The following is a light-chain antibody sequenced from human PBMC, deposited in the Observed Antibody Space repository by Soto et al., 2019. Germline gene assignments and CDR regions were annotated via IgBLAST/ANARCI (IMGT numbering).Light chain of an antibody. CDR1: QGITSY. CDR2: GAS. CDR3: QQTRSYPST. V-gene: IGKV1-9*01. J-gene: IGKJ4*01. Sequence: IQLTQSPSSLSASVGXSVTITCRASQGITSYLAWYQQKPGKAPNLLIYGASTLQSGVPSRFSGSGSGTDFTLTINSLQAEDFATYYCQQTRSYPSTFGGGTKVDIK.